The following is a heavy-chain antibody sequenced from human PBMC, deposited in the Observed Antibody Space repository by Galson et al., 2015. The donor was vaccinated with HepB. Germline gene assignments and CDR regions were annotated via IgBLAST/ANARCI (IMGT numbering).Heavy chain of an antibody. CDR3: ARENYYDSSGPPGYNWFDP. Sequence: SLRLSCAASGFTFSSYGMHWVRQAPGKGLEWVAVIWYDGSNKYYADSVKGRFTISRDNSKNTLYLQMNSLRAEDTAVYYCARENYYDSSGPPGYNWFDPWGQGTLVTVSS. V-gene: IGHV3-33*01. J-gene: IGHJ5*02. CDR2: IWYDGSNK. CDR1: GFTFSSYG. D-gene: IGHD3-22*01.